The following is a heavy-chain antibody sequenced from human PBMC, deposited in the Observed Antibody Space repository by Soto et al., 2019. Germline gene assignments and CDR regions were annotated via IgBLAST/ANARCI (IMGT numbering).Heavy chain of an antibody. V-gene: IGHV4-4*02. Sequence: QVQLQESGPGLVESSGTLSLTCEVSSGSISSGNWWSWVRQPPGKGLEWIGEIYYTGSTNYNPSPNRGVTMTIDKSKDQFSLILRSATAADTAVYYCARVFSSGSGWMYYFDFWGQGILVSVSS. CDR3: ARVFSSGSGWMYYFDF. J-gene: IGHJ4*02. CDR2: IYYTGST. CDR1: SGSISSGNW. D-gene: IGHD6-25*01.